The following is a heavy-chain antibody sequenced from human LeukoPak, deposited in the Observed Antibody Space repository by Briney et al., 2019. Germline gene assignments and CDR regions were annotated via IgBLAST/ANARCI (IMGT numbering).Heavy chain of an antibody. Sequence: SETLSLTCTVSGDSISSGDYYWSWIRQPPGKGLEWIGSIYYSGSTYYNPSLKSRVTISVDTSKNQFSLKLSSVTAADTAVYYCARAADDFWSGYYSWGQGTLVTVSS. V-gene: IGHV4-39*07. CDR2: IYYSGST. CDR3: ARAADDFWSGYYS. CDR1: GDSISSGDYY. J-gene: IGHJ4*02. D-gene: IGHD3-3*01.